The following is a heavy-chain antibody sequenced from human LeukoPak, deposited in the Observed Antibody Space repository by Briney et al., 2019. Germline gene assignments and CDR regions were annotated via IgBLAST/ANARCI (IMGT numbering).Heavy chain of an antibody. CDR3: AKGPPRLWLYLVDY. V-gene: IGHV3-23*01. CDR2: ISGSGGST. D-gene: IGHD5-18*01. Sequence: GGSLRLSCAASGFTFSSYAMSWVRQAPGKGLEWVSAISGSGGSTYYADSVKGRFTISRDNSKNTLYLQVNSLRAEDTAVYYCAKGPPRLWLYLVDYWGQGTLVTVSS. CDR1: GFTFSSYA. J-gene: IGHJ4*02.